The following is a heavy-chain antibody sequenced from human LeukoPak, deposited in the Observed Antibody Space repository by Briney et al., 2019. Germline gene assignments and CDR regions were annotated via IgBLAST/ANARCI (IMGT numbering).Heavy chain of an antibody. J-gene: IGHJ4*02. V-gene: IGHV4-30-2*01. D-gene: IGHD3-22*01. CDR2: IYHSGST. CDR3: ARDSSGYSRGDN. Sequence: SETLSLTCTVSGGSISSGGYYWSWIRQPPGKGLEWLGYIYHSGSTYYNPSLRSRVSMSVDRSKNQFSLKLTSVTAADTAVYYCARDSSGYSRGDNWGQGTLVTVTS. CDR1: GGSISSGGYY.